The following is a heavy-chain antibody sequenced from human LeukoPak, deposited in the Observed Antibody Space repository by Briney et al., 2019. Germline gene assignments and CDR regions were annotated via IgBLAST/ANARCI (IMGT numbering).Heavy chain of an antibody. Sequence: GGSLRLSCAASGFTFSSYAMIWVRRAPGKGLEWVSVISGSGSSTDYADSVKGRFTISRDNSKNALYLQMNSLRVEDTAVYYCAKDPPRSRAIVDAFDVWGQGTMVTVSS. V-gene: IGHV3-23*01. CDR2: ISGSGSST. D-gene: IGHD3-22*01. CDR3: AKDPPRSRAIVDAFDV. CDR1: GFTFSSYA. J-gene: IGHJ3*01.